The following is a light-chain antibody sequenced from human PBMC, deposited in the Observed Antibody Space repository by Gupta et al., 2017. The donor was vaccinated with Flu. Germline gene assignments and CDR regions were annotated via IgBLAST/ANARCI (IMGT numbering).Light chain of an antibody. CDR2: DDN. CDR3: QVCDSSGENTGVV. CDR1: NIGRKT. J-gene: IGLJ3*02. V-gene: IGLV3-21*02. Sequence: SYVLTQPPSVAVAPGQTARITCGGNNIGRKTVHWYQQKPGQAPVLVVYDDNDRPSGIPDRFSGSNSGNTATLTTSRVEDGDEADYWCQVCDSSGENTGVVFGGGTRLTVL.